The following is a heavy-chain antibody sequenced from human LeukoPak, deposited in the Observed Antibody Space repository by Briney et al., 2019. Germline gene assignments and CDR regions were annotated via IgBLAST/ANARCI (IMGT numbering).Heavy chain of an antibody. CDR2: IRYDGSNK. V-gene: IGHV3-30*02. J-gene: IGHJ4*02. CDR1: GFTFSSYG. CDR3: ARDIAIGDPYGAPYYFDY. Sequence: PGGSLRLSCAASGFTFSSYGMHWVRQAPGKGLEWVAFIRYDGSNKYYADSVKGRFTISRDNSKNTLYLQMNSLRAEDTAVYYCARDIAIGDPYGAPYYFDYWGQGTLVTVSS. D-gene: IGHD2/OR15-2a*01.